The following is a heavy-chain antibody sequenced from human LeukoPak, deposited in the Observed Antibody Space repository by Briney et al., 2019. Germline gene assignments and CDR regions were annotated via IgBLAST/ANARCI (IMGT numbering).Heavy chain of an antibody. V-gene: IGHV3-53*01. D-gene: IGHD3-22*01. CDR1: GFTVSTNY. CDR2: IYKAGDP. Sequence: GGSLRLSCAASGFTVSTNYMTWVRQAPGKELEWVSVIYKAGDPYNADSVKGRFSISRDNRKNMLYLQMNSLRAEDTAVYYCARGLIYYDSRGHYLAERPYFDYWGQGTLVTVSS. J-gene: IGHJ4*02. CDR3: ARGLIYYDSRGHYLAERPYFDY.